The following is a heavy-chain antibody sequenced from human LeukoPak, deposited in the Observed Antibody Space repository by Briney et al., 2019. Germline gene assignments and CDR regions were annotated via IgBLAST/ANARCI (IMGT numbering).Heavy chain of an antibody. CDR3: ARVDWGITGTGRYYYYGMDV. CDR2: IYTRGST. CDR1: GGSISSYY. D-gene: IGHD1-20*01. J-gene: IGHJ6*02. V-gene: IGHV4-59*01. Sequence: SETLSLSCTVSGGSISSYYWSWIRQPPGKGLEWIGYIYTRGSTSYNPSLKSRVTISVDTSKNQFSLRLSSVTAADTAVYYCARVDWGITGTGRYYYYGMDVWGQGTTVTVSS.